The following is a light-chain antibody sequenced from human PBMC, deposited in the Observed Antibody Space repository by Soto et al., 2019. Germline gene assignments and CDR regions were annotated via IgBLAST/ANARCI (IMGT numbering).Light chain of an antibody. J-gene: IGLJ1*01. Sequence: QSVLTQPASVSGSPGQSITISCTGTSSDVGAYNFVSWHQQHPGKAPKLMIYNVYDRPSGISYRFSGPKSGNTASLTISGLQGEDEGDYYCSAYAVSRTYVFGTETKVTVL. CDR2: NVY. CDR3: SAYAVSRTYV. CDR1: SSDVGAYNF. V-gene: IGLV2-14*03.